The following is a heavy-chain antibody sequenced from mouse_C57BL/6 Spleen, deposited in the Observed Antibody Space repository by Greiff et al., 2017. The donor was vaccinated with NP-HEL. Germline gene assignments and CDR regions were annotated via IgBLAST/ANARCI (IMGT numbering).Heavy chain of an antibody. CDR3: ARNYGSTHWYFDV. J-gene: IGHJ1*03. Sequence: QLQQSGAELVMPGASVKLSCKASGYTFTSYWMHWVKQRPGQGLEWIGEIDPSDSYTNYNQKFKGKSTLTVDKSSSTAYMQLSSLTSEDSAVYYCARNYGSTHWYFDVWGTGTTVTVSS. D-gene: IGHD1-1*01. V-gene: IGHV1-69*01. CDR1: GYTFTSYW. CDR2: IDPSDSYT.